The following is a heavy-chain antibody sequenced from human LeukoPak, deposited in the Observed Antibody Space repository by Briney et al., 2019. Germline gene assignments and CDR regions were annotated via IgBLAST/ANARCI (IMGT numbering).Heavy chain of an antibody. CDR2: IWYDGSNN. CDR1: GFTFSSYG. CDR3: ARGMDTAMGPPDY. D-gene: IGHD5-18*01. Sequence: GGSLRLSCAASGFTFSSYGMHWVRQPPGKGLEWVAVIWYDGSNNYYRDSVKGRFTISRYNSKNTLDLQMNSLRAEDTAVYYCARGMDTAMGPPDYWGQGTLVTVSS. J-gene: IGHJ4*02. V-gene: IGHV3-33*01.